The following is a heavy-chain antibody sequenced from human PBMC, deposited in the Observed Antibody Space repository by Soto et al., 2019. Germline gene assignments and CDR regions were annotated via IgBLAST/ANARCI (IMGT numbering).Heavy chain of an antibody. CDR2: LSPGGGST. J-gene: IGHJ3*02. CDR1: GYTYSSHG. CDR3: ARDGQYRTDGFDI. D-gene: IGHD5-12*01. Sequence: EAQLLESGGELIQPGGSLSLSCAASGYTYSSHGMSWVRQAPGKGLEWIAGLSPGGGSTYYADSVKGRFTISRDNSKNALDLIMNSLRVEDTALYYFARDGQYRTDGFDIWGQGTMVTVSS. V-gene: IGHV3-23*01.